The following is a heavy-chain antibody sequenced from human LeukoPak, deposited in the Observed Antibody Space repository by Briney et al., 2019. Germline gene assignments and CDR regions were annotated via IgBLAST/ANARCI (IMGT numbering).Heavy chain of an antibody. CDR3: ARRTHNWYFDL. V-gene: IGHV4-34*01. Sequence: PSETLSLTCAVYGGSFSGYYWSWIRQPPGKGLEWTGEINHSGSTNYNPSLKSRVTISVDTSKNQFSLKLSSVTAADTAVYYCARRTHNWYFDLWGRGTLVTVSS. J-gene: IGHJ2*01. CDR1: GGSFSGYY. CDR2: INHSGST.